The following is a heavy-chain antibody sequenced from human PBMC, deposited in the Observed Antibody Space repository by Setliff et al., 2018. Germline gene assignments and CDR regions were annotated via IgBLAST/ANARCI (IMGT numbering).Heavy chain of an antibody. V-gene: IGHV4-31*03. J-gene: IGHJ4*02. Sequence: SETLSLTCTVSGGSISSGGYYWSWIRQHQGKGLEWIGYIYYSGSTYYNPSLKSRVTISVDTSKNQFSLKLSSVTAADTAVYYCARERVLRFLRGFDYWGQGTLVTVSS. CDR1: GGSISSGGYY. D-gene: IGHD3-3*01. CDR2: IYYSGST. CDR3: ARERVLRFLRGFDY.